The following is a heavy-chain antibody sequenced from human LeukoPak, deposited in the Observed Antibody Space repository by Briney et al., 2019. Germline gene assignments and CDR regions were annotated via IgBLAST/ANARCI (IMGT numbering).Heavy chain of an antibody. CDR3: ARDHCSGGSCYLNYFDY. J-gene: IGHJ4*02. Sequence: SETLSLTCTVSGGSISSYYWSWIRQPPGKGLEWNGYIYYSGSTNYNPSLKSRVTISVDTSKNQFSLKLSSVTAADTAVYYCARDHCSGGSCYLNYFDYWGQGTLVTVSS. CDR1: GGSISSYY. D-gene: IGHD2-15*01. CDR2: IYYSGST. V-gene: IGHV4-59*01.